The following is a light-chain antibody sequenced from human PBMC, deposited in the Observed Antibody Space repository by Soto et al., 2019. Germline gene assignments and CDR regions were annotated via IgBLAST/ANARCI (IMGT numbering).Light chain of an antibody. CDR2: DAS. J-gene: IGKJ4*01. V-gene: IGKV3-11*01. CDR1: QSVTSN. Sequence: DIVMTQSPATLSVSPGERSTLSCRASQSVTSNLAWYQQKPGQAPRLLIYDASNRATGIPARFSGSGSGTDFSLTISSLEPEDFAVYYCQQRSSWPLTFGGGTKVDIK. CDR3: QQRSSWPLT.